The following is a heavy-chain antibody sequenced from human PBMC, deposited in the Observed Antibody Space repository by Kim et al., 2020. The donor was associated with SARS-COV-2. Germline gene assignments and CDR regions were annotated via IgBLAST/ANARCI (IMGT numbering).Heavy chain of an antibody. CDR1: GFTFSSYG. CDR3: AKDPGLRGYSGYDSETYYYYGMDV. V-gene: IGHV3-33*06. CDR2: IWYDGSNK. Sequence: GGSLRLSCAASGFTFSSYGMHWVRQAPGKGLEWVAVIWYDGSNKYYADSVKGRFTISRDNSKNTLYLQMNSLRAEDTAVYYCAKDPGLRGYSGYDSETYYYYGMDVWGQGTTVTVSS. J-gene: IGHJ6*02. D-gene: IGHD5-12*01.